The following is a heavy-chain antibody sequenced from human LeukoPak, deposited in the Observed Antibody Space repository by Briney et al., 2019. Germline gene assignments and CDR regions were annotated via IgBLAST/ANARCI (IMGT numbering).Heavy chain of an antibody. V-gene: IGHV3-23*01. CDR3: AKVVVHYM. CDR2: ISVSGSIT. Sequence: PGEPLSLTCAVSGFSLNNYALQWFRQPPPRERAWVAAISVSGSITYYTDSLKSRFTISRENTKKILSLLMNNLTAQDTAVYYCAKVVVHYM. D-gene: IGHD6-6*01. CDR1: GFSLNNYA. J-gene: IGHJ6*03.